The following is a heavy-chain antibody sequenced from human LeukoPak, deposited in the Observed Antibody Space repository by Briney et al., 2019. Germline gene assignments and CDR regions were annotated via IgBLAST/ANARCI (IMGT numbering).Heavy chain of an antibody. J-gene: IGHJ4*02. V-gene: IGHV3-30-3*01. CDR3: ARDGIVGSPLFKFDY. CDR1: GFTFNNYA. Sequence: GGSLRLSCAASGFTFNNYAIHWVRQAPGKGLEWVAIISFDGVNKYYADSVKGRFTISRDNSKNTLYLQMNSLRAEDTAVYYCARDGIVGSPLFKFDYWGQGTLVTVSS. CDR2: ISFDGVNK. D-gene: IGHD1-26*01.